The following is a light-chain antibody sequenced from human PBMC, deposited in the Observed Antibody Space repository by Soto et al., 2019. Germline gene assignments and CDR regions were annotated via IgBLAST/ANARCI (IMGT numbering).Light chain of an antibody. CDR2: EVA. CDR3: CSHSSGITWM. CDR1: SSDVGGYNF. J-gene: IGLJ3*02. V-gene: IGLV2-14*03. Sequence: QSALTQTASVSGSPGQSITMSCTGTSSDVGGYNFVSWYQQHPGKAPKLIVHEVANRLAGVSGRFSGSKSGNMAFLTISGLQAEDEAVYYCCSHSSGITWMFGVGTKLTVL.